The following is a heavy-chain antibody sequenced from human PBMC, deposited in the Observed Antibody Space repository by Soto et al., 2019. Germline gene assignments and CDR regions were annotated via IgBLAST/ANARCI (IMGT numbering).Heavy chain of an antibody. J-gene: IGHJ5*02. CDR3: VRSPTPNWFDP. CDR1: GFTFSSYS. CDR2: ISSSSSYI. V-gene: IGHV3-21*01. Sequence: GGSLRLSCAASGFTFSSYSMNWVRQAPGKGLEWVSSISSSSSYIYYADSVKGRFTISRDNAKNSLYLQTNSLRAEDTAVYYCVRSPTPNWFDPWGQGTLVTVSS.